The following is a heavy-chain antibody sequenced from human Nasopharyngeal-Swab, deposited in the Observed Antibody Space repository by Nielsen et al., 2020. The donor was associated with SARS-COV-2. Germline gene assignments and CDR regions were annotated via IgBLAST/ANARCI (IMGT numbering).Heavy chain of an antibody. CDR3: ARDRDDFWSGSGY. CDR2: ISSSGSTI. J-gene: IGHJ4*02. Sequence: GGSLRPSCAASGFTFSVYYMSWIRQVPGKGLEWVSYISSSGSTIYYADPVKGRFTISRDNAKNSLYLQMNSLRAEDTAVYYCARDRDDFWSGSGYWGQGTLVTVSS. V-gene: IGHV3-11*04. D-gene: IGHD3-3*01. CDR1: GFTFSVYY.